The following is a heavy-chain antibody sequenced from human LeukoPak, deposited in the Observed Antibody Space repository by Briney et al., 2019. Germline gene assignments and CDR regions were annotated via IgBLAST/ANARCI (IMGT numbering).Heavy chain of an antibody. CDR2: INPSGGST. J-gene: IGHJ4*02. V-gene: IGHV1-46*01. CDR1: GYTFTSYY. CDR3: ARDPIVVVVAATQASSFDY. D-gene: IGHD2-15*01. Sequence: ASVKVSCKASGYTFTSYYMHWVRQAPGQELEWMGIINPSGGSTSYAQKFQGRVTMTRDTSTSTVYMELSSLRSEDTAVYYCARDPIVVVVAATQASSFDYWGQGTLVTVSS.